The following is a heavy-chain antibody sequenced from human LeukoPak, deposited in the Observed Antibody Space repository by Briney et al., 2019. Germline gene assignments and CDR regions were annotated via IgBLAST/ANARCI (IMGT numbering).Heavy chain of an antibody. D-gene: IGHD6-13*01. CDR1: GGSISSSSYY. Sequence: SSETLSLTCTVSGGSISSSSYYWVWIRQPPGKGLEWIGSIYYSGSTYYNPSLKSRVTISVDTSKSHFSLRLSSVTAADTAVYYCARDRQQLVRGDYFDYWGQGILVTVSS. V-gene: IGHV4-39*07. J-gene: IGHJ4*02. CDR3: ARDRQQLVRGDYFDY. CDR2: IYYSGST.